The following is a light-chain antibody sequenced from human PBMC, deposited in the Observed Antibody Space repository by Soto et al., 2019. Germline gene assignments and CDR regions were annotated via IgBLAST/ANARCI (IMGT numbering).Light chain of an antibody. CDR2: SN. Sequence: QSVLTQPPSASGTPGQRVTISCSGRSSNIGSNTVNWYQQLPGTAPKLLIYSNQRPSGVPDRFSGSKSGTSASLAISGLQSEDEADYYCAAWDDSLNGVVFGGGTKLTVL. V-gene: IGLV1-44*01. J-gene: IGLJ2*01. CDR1: SSNIGSNT. CDR3: AAWDDSLNGVV.